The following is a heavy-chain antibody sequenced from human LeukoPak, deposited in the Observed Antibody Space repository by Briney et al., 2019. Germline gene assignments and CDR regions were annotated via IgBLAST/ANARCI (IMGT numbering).Heavy chain of an antibody. CDR1: GGSINSGDDC. D-gene: IGHD6-19*01. V-gene: IGHV4-30-4*01. CDR2: IYHSGSA. J-gene: IGHJ4*02. Sequence: PSETLSLTCTVSGGSINSGDDCWSWVRQSPGKALEWIGYIYHSGSAYYNPSLKSRVSISVDTSRSQFSLKLSSVTAADTAFYYCAKDNRRHYTSGPNPDSLHWGQGALVTVSS. CDR3: AKDNRRHYTSGPNPDSLH.